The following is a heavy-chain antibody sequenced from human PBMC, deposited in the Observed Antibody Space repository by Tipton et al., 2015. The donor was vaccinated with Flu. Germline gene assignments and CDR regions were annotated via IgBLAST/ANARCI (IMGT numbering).Heavy chain of an antibody. Sequence: TLSLTCAVSGGSISSTNWWSWVRQSPGKGLEYIGEISHSGSTNYNPSLQSRIIMSVHESTNELSLKLTSVTAADTAVYYCAKVHSGSYYHAFDIWGQGTMVTVSS. CDR3: AKVHSGSYYHAFDI. V-gene: IGHV4-4*02. CDR1: GGSISSTNW. CDR2: ISHSGST. J-gene: IGHJ3*02. D-gene: IGHD1-26*01.